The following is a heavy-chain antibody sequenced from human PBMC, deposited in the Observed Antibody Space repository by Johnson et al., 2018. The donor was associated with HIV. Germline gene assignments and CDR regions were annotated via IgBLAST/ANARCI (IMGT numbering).Heavy chain of an antibody. J-gene: IGHJ3*02. CDR2: ISYDGSNK. CDR1: GFTFSSHA. Sequence: QVQLVESGGGVVKPGKSMRLSCAASGFTFSSHAMHWVRQAPGKGLEWVAFISYDGSNKYYADSVKGRFTISRDNSKNTLYLQMNSLRAEDTAVYYCARAPYYYDSSTGAFDIWGQGTMVTVSS. CDR3: ARAPYYYDSSTGAFDI. V-gene: IGHV3-30-3*01. D-gene: IGHD3-22*01.